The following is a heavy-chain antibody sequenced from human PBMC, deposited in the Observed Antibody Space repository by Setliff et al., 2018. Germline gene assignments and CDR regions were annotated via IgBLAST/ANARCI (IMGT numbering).Heavy chain of an antibody. J-gene: IGHJ4*02. D-gene: IGHD3-22*01. CDR2: INHDGGS. CDR3: ARGQDYYDPSGYYKLGY. V-gene: IGHV4-34*01. CDR1: GESLRGYY. Sequence: SETLSLTCAVYGESLRGYYWTWIRQSPGKGLEWIGEINHDGGSNYNPSLKSRVTMSIDMSEKQFSLKLRSVTVADTAVYYCARGQDYYDPSGYYKLGYWGPGTLVTGS.